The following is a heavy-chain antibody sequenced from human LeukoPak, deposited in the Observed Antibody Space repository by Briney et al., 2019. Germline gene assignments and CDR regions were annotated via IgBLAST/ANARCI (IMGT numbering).Heavy chain of an antibody. CDR1: GFTFSSYA. V-gene: IGHV3-23*01. J-gene: IGHJ4*02. CDR2: ISGSGGST. D-gene: IGHD5-18*01. CDR3: ARSGGLQLWLLWDY. Sequence: GGSLRLSCASSGFTFSSYAMNWVRQAPGKGVEWVSGISGSGGSTYYADSVKGRFTISRDNSKNTLYLQVNSLRAEDTAVYYCARSGGLQLWLLWDYWGQGTLVTVSS.